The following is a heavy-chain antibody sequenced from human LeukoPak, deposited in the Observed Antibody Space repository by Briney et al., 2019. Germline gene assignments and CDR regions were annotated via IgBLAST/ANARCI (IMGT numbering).Heavy chain of an antibody. CDR3: ARRAGDYSHPYDY. Sequence: QPGGSLRLSCAASGFTFSTYAMSWVRQAPGKGLEWVSGISGSGGSTFYADSVKGRFTISRDNSKNTLYLQMNSLRAEDTAMYYCARRAGDYSHPYDYWGQGTLVTVSS. CDR2: ISGSGGST. V-gene: IGHV3-23*01. CDR1: GFTFSTYA. J-gene: IGHJ4*02. D-gene: IGHD3-22*01.